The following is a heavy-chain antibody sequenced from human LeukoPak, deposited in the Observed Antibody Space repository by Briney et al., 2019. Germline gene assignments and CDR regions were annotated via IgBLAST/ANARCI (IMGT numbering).Heavy chain of an antibody. D-gene: IGHD6-13*01. J-gene: IGHJ4*02. CDR2: IIPIVGVA. CDR1: GGTFNTYA. V-gene: IGHV1-69*04. CDR3: ARDFGREQLVSPGTFDY. Sequence: GASVKVSCKASGGTFNTYAISWVRQAPGQGLEWMGRIIPIVGVANYAQKFQGRVTMTADKSTNTAYMELSSLRSEDTAMYYCARDFGREQLVSPGTFDYWGQGTLVTVSS.